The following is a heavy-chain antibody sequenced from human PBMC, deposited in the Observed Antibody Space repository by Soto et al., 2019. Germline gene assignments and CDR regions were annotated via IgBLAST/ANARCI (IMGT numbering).Heavy chain of an antibody. CDR3: PRDTNILAP. Sequence: ASETIPRTCSVATDSSSSGGFWVCIRQPPGKGLEWLGSIFHTGDTYYNPSLNSRITMSVDTSKNQFSLKLTSLTAADTAVYYCPRDTNILAPLVQGTLVIVSS. D-gene: IGHD3-3*01. CDR1: TDSSSSGGF. CDR2: IFHTGDT. V-gene: IGHV4-38-2*02. J-gene: IGHJ5*02.